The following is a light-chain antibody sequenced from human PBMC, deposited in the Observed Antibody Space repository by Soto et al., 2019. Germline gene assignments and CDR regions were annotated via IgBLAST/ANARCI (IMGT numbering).Light chain of an antibody. CDR2: GVR. J-gene: IGLJ1*01. CDR1: SSDVGSYNR. Sequence: QSVLTQPPSVSGSPGQSGTISCNGNSSDVGSYNRVSWYQQPPGTAPKVMIYGVRNRPSGVPDRFSGSKYGNTASLTVSGRQAADEADYFCKSYACSNTYVFGSGTKVTVL. V-gene: IGLV2-18*02. CDR3: KSYACSNTYV.